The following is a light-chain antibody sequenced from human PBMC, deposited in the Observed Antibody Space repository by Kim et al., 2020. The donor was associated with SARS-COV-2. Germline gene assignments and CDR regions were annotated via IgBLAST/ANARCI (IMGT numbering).Light chain of an antibody. CDR2: QDS. CDR1: KLGDKY. V-gene: IGLV3-1*01. Sequence: VAPALTASITCSGDKLGDKYACWYQQKPGQSPVLVIYQDSKRPSGIPARFSGSNSGNTATLTISGTQAMDEADYYCQAWDSSTVVFGGGTQLTVL. J-gene: IGLJ2*01. CDR3: QAWDSSTVV.